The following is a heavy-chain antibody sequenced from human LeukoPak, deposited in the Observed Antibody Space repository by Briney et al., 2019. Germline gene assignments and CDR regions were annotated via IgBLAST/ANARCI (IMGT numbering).Heavy chain of an antibody. CDR2: IFSSGST. J-gene: IGHJ3*02. V-gene: IGHV4-59*01. CDR3: ARDWGYSSGWSDGLDI. CDR1: GGSIGRYY. D-gene: IGHD6-19*01. Sequence: SETLSLTCTVYGGSIGRYYWNWIRQSPGQGLEWVGYIFSSGSTNYNPSLLSRVAISLDTSRNQFSLKLSSVTAADTAVYYCARDWGYSSGWSDGLDIWGQGTMVTVSS.